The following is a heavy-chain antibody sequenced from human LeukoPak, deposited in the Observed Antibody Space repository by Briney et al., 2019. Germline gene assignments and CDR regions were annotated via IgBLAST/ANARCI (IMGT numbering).Heavy chain of an antibody. CDR2: INPSGGIT. V-gene: IGHV1-46*01. CDR1: GYTFTNSY. D-gene: IGHD3-22*01. CDR3: ARDPIVVVSLDY. J-gene: IGHJ4*02. Sequence: ASVKVSCKASGYTFTNSYMHWVPQAPGQGLEWMGLINPSGGITTYAQKFQGRVTMTRDTSTSTAYMEMRSLRSDDTAVYYCARDPIVVVSLDYWGQGTLVTVSS.